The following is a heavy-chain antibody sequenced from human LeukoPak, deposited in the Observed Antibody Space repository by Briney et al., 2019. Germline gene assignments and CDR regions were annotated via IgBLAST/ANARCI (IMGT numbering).Heavy chain of an antibody. Sequence: RAGGSLRLSCAASGVTFSSYSMNWVRQAPGKGLEWVSSISPTSSYIYYADSVKGRFTISRDNAKNSLYLQMNSLRAEDTTVYYCAISTYTGSISYYDYWGQGTLVTVSS. CDR2: ISPTSSYI. D-gene: IGHD2-2*01. CDR3: AISTYTGSISYYDY. CDR1: GVTFSSYS. V-gene: IGHV3-21*01. J-gene: IGHJ4*02.